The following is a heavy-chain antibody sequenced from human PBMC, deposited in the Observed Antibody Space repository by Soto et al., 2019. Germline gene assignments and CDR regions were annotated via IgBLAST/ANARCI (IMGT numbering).Heavy chain of an antibody. CDR2: VNHSGGT. CDR3: ARGPNYDVLTGYRVGSYYFDY. Sequence: SETLSLTCAVYGGSFSGYYWSWIRQPPGKGLEWIGEVNHSGGTSYNPSLKSRLIISVDTSKNQFSLKLSSVTAADTAVYYCARGPNYDVLTGYRVGSYYFDYWGQGTLVTVSS. CDR1: GGSFSGYY. D-gene: IGHD3-9*01. J-gene: IGHJ4*02. V-gene: IGHV4-34*01.